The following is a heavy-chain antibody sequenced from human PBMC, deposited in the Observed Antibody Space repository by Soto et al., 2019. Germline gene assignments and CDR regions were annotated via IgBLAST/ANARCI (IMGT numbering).Heavy chain of an antibody. J-gene: IGHJ6*03. D-gene: IGHD1-7*01. CDR1: GGSISSSSYY. V-gene: IGHV4-39*01. Sequence: PSETLSLTCTVSGGSISSSSYYWGWIRQPPGKGLEWIGSIYYSGSTYYNPSLKSRVTISVDTSKNQFSLKLSSVTAADTAVYYCARHRLKGITGTTLRNYYYYMDVWGKGTTVTVSS. CDR2: IYYSGST. CDR3: ARHRLKGITGTTLRNYYYYMDV.